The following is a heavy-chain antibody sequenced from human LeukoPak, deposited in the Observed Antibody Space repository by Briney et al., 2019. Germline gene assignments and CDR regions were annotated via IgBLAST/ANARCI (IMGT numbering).Heavy chain of an antibody. Sequence: PSETLSLTCTVSGVSISSSSYYWGWIRQPPGKGLEWIGIIYHSGRTDYNPSLKSRVTISEDTSKNQFSLKLSSVTAADTAVYYCARVRLLGSNWFDPWGQGTLVTVSS. CDR3: ARVRLLGSNWFDP. CDR2: IYHSGRT. J-gene: IGHJ5*02. D-gene: IGHD3-16*01. V-gene: IGHV4-39*07. CDR1: GVSISSSSYY.